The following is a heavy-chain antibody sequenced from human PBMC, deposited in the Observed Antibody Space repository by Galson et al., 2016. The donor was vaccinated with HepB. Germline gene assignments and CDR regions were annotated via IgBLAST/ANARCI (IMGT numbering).Heavy chain of an antibody. J-gene: IGHJ4*02. V-gene: IGHV3-9*01. CDR3: ARDHGGYNSMDY. CDR1: GITFQDKA. D-gene: IGHD5-24*01. CDR2: ITWRSDGI. Sequence: SLRLSCAGSGITFQDKAMHWIRQGPGKGPEWVSGITWRSDGIGYADSVKGRFTISRDNAKNTLYLPMNSPRVEDPAVYYCARDHGGYNSMDYWGQGTLVTVSS.